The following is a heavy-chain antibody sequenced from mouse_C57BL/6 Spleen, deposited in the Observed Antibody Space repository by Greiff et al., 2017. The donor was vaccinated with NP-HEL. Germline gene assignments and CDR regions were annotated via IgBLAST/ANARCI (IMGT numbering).Heavy chain of an antibody. J-gene: IGHJ4*01. CDR3: ARGGPYYYGSPRAMDY. Sequence: DVQLVESGGGLVKPGGSLKLSCAASGFTFSDYGMHWVRQAPEKGLEWVAYISSGSSTIYYADTVKGRFTISRDNAKNTLFLQMTSLRSEDTAMYYCARGGPYYYGSPRAMDYWGQGTSVTVSS. V-gene: IGHV5-17*01. CDR1: GFTFSDYG. CDR2: ISSGSSTI. D-gene: IGHD1-1*01.